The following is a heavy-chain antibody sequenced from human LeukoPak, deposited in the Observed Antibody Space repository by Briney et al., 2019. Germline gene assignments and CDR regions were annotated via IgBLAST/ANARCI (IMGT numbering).Heavy chain of an antibody. CDR2: ISSSSSYI. V-gene: IGHV3-21*01. Sequence: GGSLRLSCAASGFTFSSYSMNWVRQAPGKGLEWVSSISSSSSYIYYADSVKGRFTISRDNARNSLYLQMNSLRVEDTAVYYCAKAQGIAVAMNYYYYGMDVWGQGTTVAVSS. J-gene: IGHJ6*02. CDR1: GFTFSSYS. CDR3: AKAQGIAVAMNYYYYGMDV. D-gene: IGHD6-19*01.